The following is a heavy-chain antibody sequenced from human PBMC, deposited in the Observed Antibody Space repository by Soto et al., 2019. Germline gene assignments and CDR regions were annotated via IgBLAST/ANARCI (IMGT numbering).Heavy chain of an antibody. CDR1: GYTFINYG. CDR2: ITDYNGYT. D-gene: IGHD2-21*01. Sequence: QVQLVQSGPEVKKSGASVKISCKASGYTFINYGISWVRQAPGQGLEWMGWITDYNGYTKYARKSQDRVTMTTDTYTTTAYMELRSMTSDDTAVSFCASDYVGDLWRTFDLWGQGTKVTVSS. CDR3: ASDYVGDLWRTFDL. V-gene: IGHV1-18*04. J-gene: IGHJ3*01.